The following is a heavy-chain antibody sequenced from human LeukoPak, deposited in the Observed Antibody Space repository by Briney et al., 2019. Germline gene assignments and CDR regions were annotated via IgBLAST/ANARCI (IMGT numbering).Heavy chain of an antibody. CDR3: ARDSAAMIVVVTTFDY. CDR1: GYTFTSYY. J-gene: IGHJ4*02. D-gene: IGHD3-22*01. V-gene: IGHV1-69*06. Sequence: SVKVSCKASGYTFTSYYMHWVRQAPGQGLEWMGGIIPIFGTANYAQKFQGRVTITADKSTSTAYMELSSLRSEDTAVYYCARDSAAMIVVVTTFDYWGQGTLVTVSS. CDR2: IIPIFGTA.